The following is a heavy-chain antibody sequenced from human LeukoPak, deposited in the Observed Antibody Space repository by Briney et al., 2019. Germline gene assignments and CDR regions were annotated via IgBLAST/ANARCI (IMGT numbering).Heavy chain of an antibody. CDR1: GSTLSSYY. V-gene: IGHV3-30*02. CDR2: IRDDGSNK. J-gene: IGHJ4*02. CDR3: AKDDSSRGSGWYAFDY. D-gene: IGHD6-19*01. Sequence: GGSLRLSCAASGSTLSSYYMKGIRQAPGKGLEWVAFIRDDGSNKYYADSVKGRFTISRDSSKNTLYLQMNSLRADVRAVYYDAKDDSSRGSGWYAFDYWGQGTLVTVSS.